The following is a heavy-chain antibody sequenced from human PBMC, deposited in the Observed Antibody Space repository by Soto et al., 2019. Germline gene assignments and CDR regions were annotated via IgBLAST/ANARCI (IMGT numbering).Heavy chain of an antibody. CDR3: ARDRDGYNQLLDY. J-gene: IGHJ4*02. CDR2: IIPIFGTA. D-gene: IGHD6-25*01. V-gene: IGHV1-69*06. CDR1: GGTFSSYA. Sequence: GASVKVSCKASGGTFSSYAISWVRQAPGQGLEWMGGIIPIFGTANYAQKFQGRVTITADKSTSTAYMELSSLRSEDTAVYYCARDRDGYNQLLDYWGQGTLVTVSS.